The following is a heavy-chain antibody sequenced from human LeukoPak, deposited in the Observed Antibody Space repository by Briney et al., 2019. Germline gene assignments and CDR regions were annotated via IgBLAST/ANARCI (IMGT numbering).Heavy chain of an antibody. Sequence: ASVKVSCKASGYIFTGYYMHWVRQAPGQGLEWMGWINPNRGGTNYAQKFQGRVTMTRDTSISTACMELSRLRSDDTAVYYCARGIAARRGDYWGQGTLVTVSS. CDR1: GYIFTGYY. J-gene: IGHJ4*01. D-gene: IGHD6-6*01. CDR3: ARGIAARRGDY. CDR2: INPNRGGT. V-gene: IGHV1-2*02.